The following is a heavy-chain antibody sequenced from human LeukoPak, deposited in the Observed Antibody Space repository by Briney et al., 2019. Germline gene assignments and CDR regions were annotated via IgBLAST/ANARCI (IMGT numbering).Heavy chain of an antibody. J-gene: IGHJ5*02. Sequence: GGSLRLSCAATGFTFSSYWMHWVRQAPGKGLVWVSRINSDGSSTSYADSVKGRFTISRDNAKNTLYLQMNSLRAEDTAVYYCARDAAQYYYDSSGYSPRFDPWGQGTLVTVSS. CDR2: INSDGSST. D-gene: IGHD3-22*01. CDR1: GFTFSSYW. CDR3: ARDAAQYYYDSSGYSPRFDP. V-gene: IGHV3-74*01.